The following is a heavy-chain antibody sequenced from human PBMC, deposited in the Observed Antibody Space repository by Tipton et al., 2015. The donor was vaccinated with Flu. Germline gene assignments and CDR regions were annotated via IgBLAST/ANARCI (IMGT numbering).Heavy chain of an antibody. J-gene: IGHJ4*02. D-gene: IGHD1-14*01. CDR1: GLTFSEAW. Sequence: LTCAASGLTFSEAWMSWVRQAPGKGLEWVGRIKSKTDSATRDFAAPVKGRFSISRDDSKNTVYLQMDSLKIEDTAVYYCTAGVGTTDHDFWGQGTLVTVSS. V-gene: IGHV3-15*05. CDR2: IKSKTDSATR. CDR3: TAGVGTTDHDF.